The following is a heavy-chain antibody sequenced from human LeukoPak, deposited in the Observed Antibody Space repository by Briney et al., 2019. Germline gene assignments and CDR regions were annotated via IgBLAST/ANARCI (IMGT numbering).Heavy chain of an antibody. CDR2: IYSAGST. J-gene: IGHJ6*02. V-gene: IGHV3-53*01. CDR1: GFSVSSNY. CDR3: ARGQRDV. Sequence: PGGSLRLSCAASGFSVSSNYMSWVRQAPGKGLEWVSVIYSAGSTFYADSVKGRFTISRDNSKNTLYLQMNSLRTEDTAVYYCARGQRDVWGQGTTVTVSS. D-gene: IGHD1-1*01.